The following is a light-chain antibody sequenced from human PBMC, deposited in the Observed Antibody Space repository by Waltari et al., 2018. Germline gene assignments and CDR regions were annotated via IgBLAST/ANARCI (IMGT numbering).Light chain of an antibody. Sequence: QSALTQPASVSGSPGQSITISCTGTSSDVGFYNLVSWYQQHPDKAPKLMVYEVIERPSGVFTRFAGSKFGNTASLTISGLQAEDEADYYCCSYAGRNIWVFGGGTKVTVL. CDR1: SSDVGFYNL. CDR2: EVI. J-gene: IGLJ3*02. CDR3: CSYAGRNIWV. V-gene: IGLV2-23*02.